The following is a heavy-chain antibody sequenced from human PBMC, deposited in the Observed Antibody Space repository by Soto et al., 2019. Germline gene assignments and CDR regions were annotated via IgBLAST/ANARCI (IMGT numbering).Heavy chain of an antibody. CDR1: GFTFTSSA. CDR3: ARRANWNYFYYFDY. D-gene: IGHD1-7*01. J-gene: IGHJ4*02. Sequence: QMQLVQSGPEVKKPGTSVKVSCKASGFTFTSSAVQWVRQARGQRLEWIGWIVVGSGNTNYAQKFQERVTITRDMSTSTAYMELSSLRSEDTAVYYCARRANWNYFYYFDYWGQGTLVTVSS. CDR2: IVVGSGNT. V-gene: IGHV1-58*01.